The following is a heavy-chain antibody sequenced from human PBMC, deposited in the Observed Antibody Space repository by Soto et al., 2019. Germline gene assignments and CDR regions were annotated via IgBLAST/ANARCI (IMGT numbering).Heavy chain of an antibody. V-gene: IGHV4-34*01. J-gene: IGHJ4*02. CDR2: IDHRGSA. Sequence: QEQVQQWGAGLLKPSETLSLTCAVHGDSFSGYYWSWIRQSPGKGLEWIGEIDHRGSANYNPSLTSRVSMSVDTSSQQVSLKLSSVTAADTAVYYCARRIAMIVVVFDSWGQGTLVTVSS. CDR1: GDSFSGYY. D-gene: IGHD3-22*01. CDR3: ARRIAMIVVVFDS.